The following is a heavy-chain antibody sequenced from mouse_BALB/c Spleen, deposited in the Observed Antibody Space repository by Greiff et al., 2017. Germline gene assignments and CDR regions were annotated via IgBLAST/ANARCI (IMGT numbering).Heavy chain of an antibody. Sequence: EVQGVESGGGLVQPGGSRKLSCAASGFTFSSFGMHWVRQAPEKGLEWVAYISSGSSTIYYADTVKGRFTISRDNPKNTLFLQMTSLRSEDTAMYYCARSRGPYYYGSSGTYWGQGTLVTVSA. CDR3: ARSRGPYYYGSSGTY. CDR2: ISSGSSTI. J-gene: IGHJ3*01. D-gene: IGHD1-1*01. CDR1: GFTFSSFG. V-gene: IGHV5-17*02.